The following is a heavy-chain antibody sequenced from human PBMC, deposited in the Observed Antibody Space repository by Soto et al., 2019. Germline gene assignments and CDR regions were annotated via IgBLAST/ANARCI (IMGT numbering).Heavy chain of an antibody. CDR2: IVVGSGNT. CDR1: GFTFTSST. J-gene: IGHJ5*02. Sequence: EASVKVSCKASGFTFTSSTVQWVRQARGQRLEWIGWIVVGSGNTNSAQMFQERVTITRDMSTSTVYMELSSLRSEDTAVFYCAADNWISWGQGTLVTVSS. V-gene: IGHV1-58*01. CDR3: AADNWIS. D-gene: IGHD1-20*01.